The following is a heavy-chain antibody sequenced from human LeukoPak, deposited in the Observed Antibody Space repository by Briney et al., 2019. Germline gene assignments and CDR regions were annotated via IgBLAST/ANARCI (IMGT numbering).Heavy chain of an antibody. CDR1: GSIFIDYW. CDR3: VRHGLKGCSGGRCFTSFYYYGPDV. D-gene: IGHD2-15*01. Sequence: GESLQISCKGSGSIFIDYWIGGVRQLPGKGLEWMGIIFPGDSDINYSPSFQGQVTISADNSISTAYLQWSSLKASDTAMYYCVRHGLKGCSGGRCFTSFYYYGPDVWGQGSTVTVSS. J-gene: IGHJ6*02. V-gene: IGHV5-51*01. CDR2: IFPGDSDI.